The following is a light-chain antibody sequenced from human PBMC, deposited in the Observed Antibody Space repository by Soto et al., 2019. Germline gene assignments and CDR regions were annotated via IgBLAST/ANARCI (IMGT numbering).Light chain of an antibody. CDR2: EVS. CDR1: SSDVGDCNC. V-gene: IGLV2-14*01. Sequence: QSALTQPASVSGSPGQSITISCTGTSSDVGDCNCVSWYQQHPGKAPKLMIYEVSNRPSGVSNRFSGSKSGNTASLNISGLQAEDEADYYCSSYTSSSTWMFGGGTKVTVL. CDR3: SSYTSSSTWM. J-gene: IGLJ3*02.